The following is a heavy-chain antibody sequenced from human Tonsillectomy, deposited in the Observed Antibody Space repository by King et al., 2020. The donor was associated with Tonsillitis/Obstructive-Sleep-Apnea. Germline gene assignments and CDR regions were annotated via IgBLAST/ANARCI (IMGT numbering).Heavy chain of an antibody. V-gene: IGHV3-23*01. Sequence: VQLQESGGGLVQPGGSLRISCVASRFTFSNYGMNWVRQAPGKGLEWVSGLSGSGGSTYYADSVMGRFTISRDNPKNTLYLQMDSLRTEDTAVYYCAKRFWAERSTRPYYYSAMDVWGQGTTVIVAS. CDR1: RFTFSNYG. CDR2: LSGSGGST. D-gene: IGHD5-24*01. J-gene: IGHJ6*02. CDR3: AKRFWAERSTRPYYYSAMDV.